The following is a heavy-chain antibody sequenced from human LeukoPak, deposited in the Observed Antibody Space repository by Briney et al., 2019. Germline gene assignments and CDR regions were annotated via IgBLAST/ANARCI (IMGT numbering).Heavy chain of an antibody. CDR1: GGSISSGGYY. Sequence: SETLSLTCTVSGGSISSGGYYWSWIRQHPGKGLEWIGYIYYSGSTYYNPSLKSRVTISVDTSKNQFSLKLSSVTAADTAVYYCARSFGDSEDRYYFDYWGQGTLVTVSS. J-gene: IGHJ4*02. V-gene: IGHV4-31*03. CDR3: ARSFGDSEDRYYFDY. D-gene: IGHD5-18*01. CDR2: IYYSGST.